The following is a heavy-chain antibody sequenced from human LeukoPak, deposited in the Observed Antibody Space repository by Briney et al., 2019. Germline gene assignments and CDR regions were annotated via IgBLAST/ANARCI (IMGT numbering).Heavy chain of an antibody. CDR1: GYTFTSYY. Sequence: ASVKVSCKASGYTFTSYYMHWVRQAPGQGLEWMGRINPNSGDTNFAQKFQGRVTMTRDTSISTAYMDLSGLRPDDTAVHYCAREGSGYTYGRGSYFDYWGHGILVTVSS. J-gene: IGHJ4*01. CDR2: INPNSGDT. D-gene: IGHD5-18*01. V-gene: IGHV1-2*06. CDR3: AREGSGYTYGRGSYFDY.